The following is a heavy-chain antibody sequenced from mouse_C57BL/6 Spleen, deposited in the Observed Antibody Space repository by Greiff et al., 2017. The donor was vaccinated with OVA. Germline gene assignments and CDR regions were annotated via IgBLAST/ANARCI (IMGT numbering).Heavy chain of an antibody. V-gene: IGHV1-74*01. D-gene: IGHD1-1*01. CDR3: ATPFITTVVEGFAY. CDR1: GYTFTSYW. Sequence: QVQLQQPGAELVKPGASVKVSCKASGYTFTSYWMHWVKQRPGQGLEWIGRIHPSDSDTNYNQQFKGKATLTVDKSSSTAYMQLSSLTSEDSAVYYCATPFITTVVEGFAYWGQGTLVTVSA. CDR2: IHPSDSDT. J-gene: IGHJ3*01.